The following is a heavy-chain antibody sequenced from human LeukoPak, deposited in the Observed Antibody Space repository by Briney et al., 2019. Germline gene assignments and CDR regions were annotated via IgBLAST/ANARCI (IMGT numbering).Heavy chain of an antibody. Sequence: PGGSLRLSCAASGFTFSDHAMSWVRQAPGKGLEWVSAIRGTGTTTFYAASVKGRFTISRDNSKNTADLQMNSLRAEDTAVYYCAKVSWLGTLPSYHFDSWGQGTPVTVSS. J-gene: IGHJ4*02. CDR1: GFTFSDHA. V-gene: IGHV3-23*01. CDR3: AKVSWLGTLPSYHFDS. CDR2: IRGTGTTT. D-gene: IGHD6-19*01.